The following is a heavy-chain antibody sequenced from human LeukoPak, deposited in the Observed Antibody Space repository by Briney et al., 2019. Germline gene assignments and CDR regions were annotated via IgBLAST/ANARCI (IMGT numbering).Heavy chain of an antibody. CDR3: ARGLTIFGVVIIGAFDI. CDR1: GYTFTSYD. D-gene: IGHD3-3*01. V-gene: IGHV1-8*01. CDR2: MNPNSGNT. J-gene: IGHJ3*02. Sequence: ASVKVSCTASGYTFTSYDINWVRQATGQGLEWMGWMNPNSGNTGYAQKFQGRVTMTRNTSISTAYMELSSLRSEDTAVYYCARGLTIFGVVIIGAFDIWGQGTMVTVSS.